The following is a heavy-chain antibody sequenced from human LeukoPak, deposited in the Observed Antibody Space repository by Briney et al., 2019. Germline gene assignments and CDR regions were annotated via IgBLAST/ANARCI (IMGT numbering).Heavy chain of an antibody. J-gene: IGHJ4*02. V-gene: IGHV1-46*02. CDR2: INCGDGIL. CDR3: ASEKNYDDKYFDS. Sequence: ASVKVSCKASGHTFNFHYMHWMRQAPGQGLEWMGIINCGDGILGYAQTFQGRLTLTRDTSTSTVYMELSSLRSEDTAIYYCASEKNYDDKYFDSWGRGTAVTVSS. D-gene: IGHD3-3*01. CDR1: GHTFNFHY.